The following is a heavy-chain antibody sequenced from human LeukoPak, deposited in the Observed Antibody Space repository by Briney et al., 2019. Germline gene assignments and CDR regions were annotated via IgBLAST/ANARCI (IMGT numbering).Heavy chain of an antibody. D-gene: IGHD3-22*01. CDR2: INPNSGGT. J-gene: IGHJ4*02. CDR1: GYTFTGYY. Sequence: ASVEVSCKASGYTFTGYYMHWVRQAPGQGLEWMGWINPNSGGTNYAQKFQGRVTMTRDTSTSTVYMELNTLRSEDTAVYYCARGSNYYYDSSADYPRYWGQGTLVTVSS. CDR3: ARGSNYYYDSSADYPRY. V-gene: IGHV1-2*02.